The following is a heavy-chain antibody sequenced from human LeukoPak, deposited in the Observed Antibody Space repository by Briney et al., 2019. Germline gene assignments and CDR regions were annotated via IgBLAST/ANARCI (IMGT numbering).Heavy chain of an antibody. J-gene: IGHJ5*02. CDR2: ITSTNHI. V-gene: IGHV3-21*01. CDR1: GFTFSSYG. Sequence: GGSLRLSCAASGFTFSSYGMNWVRQAPGQGLEWVSSITSTNHIYYADSVKGQFTISRDNAKNSLYLQMNSLRAEDTAVYYCASPLHSSGFNNWFDPRGQGTLVTVSS. CDR3: ASPLHSSGFNNWFDP. D-gene: IGHD6-25*01.